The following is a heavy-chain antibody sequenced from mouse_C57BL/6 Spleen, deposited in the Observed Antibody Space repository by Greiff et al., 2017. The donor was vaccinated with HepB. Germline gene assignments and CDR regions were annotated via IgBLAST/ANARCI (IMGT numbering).Heavy chain of an antibody. CDR3: ARRRSNYYGSSVDY. Sequence: EVKVVESGPELVKPGASVKIPCKASGYTFTDYNMDWVKQSHGKSLEWIGDINPNNGGTIYNQKFKGKATLTVDKSSSTAYMELRSLTSEDTAVYYCARRRSNYYGSSVDYWGQGTTLTVSS. V-gene: IGHV1-18*01. CDR1: GYTFTDYN. D-gene: IGHD1-1*01. CDR2: INPNNGGT. J-gene: IGHJ2*01.